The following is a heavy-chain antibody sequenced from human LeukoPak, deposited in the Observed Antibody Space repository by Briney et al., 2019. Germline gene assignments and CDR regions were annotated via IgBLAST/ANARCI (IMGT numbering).Heavy chain of an antibody. V-gene: IGHV3-74*01. CDR2: INSDGSST. D-gene: IGHD5-18*01. CDR3: ARVAYEKLWTFDY. Sequence: GGSLRLSCAASGFTFSRYWMHWVRQAPGKGLVWVSRINSDGSSTTYADSVKGRFTISRDNAKNTLYLQMNSLRAEDTAVYYCARVAYEKLWTFDYWGQGTLVTVSS. J-gene: IGHJ4*02. CDR1: GFTFSRYW.